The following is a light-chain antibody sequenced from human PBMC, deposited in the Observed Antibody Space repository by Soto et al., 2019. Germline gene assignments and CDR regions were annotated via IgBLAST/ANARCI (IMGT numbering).Light chain of an antibody. V-gene: IGKV1-39*01. J-gene: IGKJ1*01. CDR1: QSITTY. CDR2: AAA. Sequence: IQMTQSPSSLSASVGDRVTITCRASQSITTYLNWYQQTSGEAPKLLIYAAARLQTGVPSRFSGSGSGTDFTLTISSLQPEDSATYYCQQAYGAPPTFGQGTKVE. CDR3: QQAYGAPPT.